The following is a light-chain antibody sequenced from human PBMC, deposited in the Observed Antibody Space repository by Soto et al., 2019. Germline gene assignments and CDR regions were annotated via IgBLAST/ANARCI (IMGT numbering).Light chain of an antibody. Sequence: DIQMTQSPSSLSASVGDRVTITCRASQSISLYLNWYQQKPGKAPKVLIYAASNLQTGVPSRFSGSGSGTDFTITINSLQTEDGATYSCQQNYSTTITFGQGTRLEIK. V-gene: IGKV1-39*01. CDR2: AAS. CDR3: QQNYSTTIT. CDR1: QSISLY. J-gene: IGKJ5*01.